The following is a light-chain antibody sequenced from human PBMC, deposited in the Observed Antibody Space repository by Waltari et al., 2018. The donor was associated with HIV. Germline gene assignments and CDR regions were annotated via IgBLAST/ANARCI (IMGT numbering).Light chain of an antibody. Sequence: YEVTQPPSVSVSPGQTASITCFGDILGEKNVCWYQQRPGQSPVLCIDPDTRRPSCIPARSSGSNSGHTATLTISGAQATDEADYYCQAWDSSTGVFGGGTKLTVL. CDR3: QAWDSSTGV. V-gene: IGLV3-1*01. J-gene: IGLJ3*02. CDR2: PDT. CDR1: ILGEKN.